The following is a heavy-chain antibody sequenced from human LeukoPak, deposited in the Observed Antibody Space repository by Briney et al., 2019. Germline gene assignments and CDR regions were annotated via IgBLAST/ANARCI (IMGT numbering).Heavy chain of an antibody. CDR3: ATVDRYCSGGTCYSGGFFDH. Sequence: GGSLRLSCAASGFTFSSYAMSWVRQAPGKGLEWVSAISGSGGSTYYADSVKGRFTISRDNSKNTLYLQMNSLRAEDTAVYYCATVDRYCSGGTCYSGGFFDHWGQGALVTVSS. CDR2: ISGSGGST. V-gene: IGHV3-23*01. CDR1: GFTFSSYA. D-gene: IGHD2-15*01. J-gene: IGHJ4*02.